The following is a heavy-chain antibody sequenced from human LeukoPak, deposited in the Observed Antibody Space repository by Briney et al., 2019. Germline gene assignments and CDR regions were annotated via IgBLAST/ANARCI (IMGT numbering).Heavy chain of an antibody. CDR3: VYLAAGTTTIVNY. V-gene: IGHV3-30*02. Sequence: GGSLRLSCAASGFTFSSYGMHWVRQAPGKGLEWVAFIRYDGSNKYYADSVKGRFTISRDNSKNTLYLQMNSLRAEDTAVYYCVYLAAGTTTIVNYWGQGTLVTVSS. CDR1: GFTFSSYG. D-gene: IGHD6-13*01. J-gene: IGHJ4*02. CDR2: IRYDGSNK.